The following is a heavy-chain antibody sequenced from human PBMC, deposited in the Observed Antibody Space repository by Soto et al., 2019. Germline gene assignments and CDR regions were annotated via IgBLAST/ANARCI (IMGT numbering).Heavy chain of an antibody. Sequence: EVQLLESGGGLVQPGGSLRLSCAASGFTFSSYAMSWVRQAPGKGLEWVSAISGSGGSTYYADSVKGRFTISRDNSTNTLSLQMNSLRAEDTAVYYCAKDPFIRSWTKYFDSWGQGTLVTVSS. CDR1: GFTFSSYA. V-gene: IGHV3-23*01. J-gene: IGHJ4*02. D-gene: IGHD6-13*01. CDR3: AKDPFIRSWTKYFDS. CDR2: ISGSGGST.